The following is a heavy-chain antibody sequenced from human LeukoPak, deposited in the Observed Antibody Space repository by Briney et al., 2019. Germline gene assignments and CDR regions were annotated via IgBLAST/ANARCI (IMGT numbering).Heavy chain of an antibody. Sequence: PGGSLRLSFAASGFPFSTYWLNWVRQAPGKGLEWVANINQDGSEKYYVDSVKGRFTISRDNAKNSLYLHMNSLRAEDTAVYYCARSSTLDVWAKGPRSPSP. CDR3: ARSSTLDV. J-gene: IGHJ6*02. CDR1: GFPFSTYW. V-gene: IGHV3-7*03. D-gene: IGHD3-3*02. CDR2: INQDGSEK.